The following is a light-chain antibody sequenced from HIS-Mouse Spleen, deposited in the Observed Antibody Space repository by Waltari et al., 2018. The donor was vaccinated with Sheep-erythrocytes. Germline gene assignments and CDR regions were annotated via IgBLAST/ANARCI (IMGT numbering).Light chain of an antibody. CDR2: QNT. J-gene: IGLJ2*01. Sequence: SYELTPPPSVSVSPGPTASITCPGVNLGDKYACWYQQKPGQSPVLVSYQNTKRPSGIPERFSCSNLGNTATLTHGGTQARDEAYYYWQAWDSSIVVFGGGTKLTVL. CDR1: NLGDKY. V-gene: IGLV3-1*01. CDR3: QAWDSSIVV.